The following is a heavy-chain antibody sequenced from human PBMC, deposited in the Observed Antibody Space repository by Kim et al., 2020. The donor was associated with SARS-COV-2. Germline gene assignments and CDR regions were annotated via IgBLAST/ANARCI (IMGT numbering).Heavy chain of an antibody. J-gene: IGHJ5*02. CDR3: AKRSTMSRGITGGFDP. V-gene: IGHV3-23*01. D-gene: IGHD3-10*01. Sequence: DDMKGRVTISRDNSKKTLYRQMNSLRAEDTARYYCAKRSTMSRGITGGFDPWGQGTLVTVSS.